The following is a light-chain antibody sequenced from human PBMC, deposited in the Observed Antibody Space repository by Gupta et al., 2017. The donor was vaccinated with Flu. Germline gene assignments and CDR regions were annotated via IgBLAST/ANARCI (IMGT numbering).Light chain of an antibody. V-gene: IGLV4-69*02. J-gene: IGLJ3*02. Sequence: QLALTQSPSPSASLGASVNFTCTLGSGHSGYGIAGHQQQPETGPRYLMTVNRDGSHPKGDGIPDRFSGSSSGAELHLTISSLQSDDEADYYCQTWGTGIRVFGGGTKLTVL. CDR2: VNRDGSH. CDR1: SGHSGYG. CDR3: QTWGTGIRV.